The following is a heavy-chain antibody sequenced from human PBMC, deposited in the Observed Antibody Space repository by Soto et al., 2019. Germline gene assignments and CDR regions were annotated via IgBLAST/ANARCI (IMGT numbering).Heavy chain of an antibody. Sequence: ASVKVSCKASGGTFSSYAISWVRQAPGQGLEWMGGIIPIFGTANYAQKLQGRVTMTTDASTSTAYMELRSLRSDDTAVYYCASVTGYYRRWFDPWGQGTLVTVSS. J-gene: IGHJ5*02. CDR2: IIPIFGTA. CDR3: ASVTGYYRRWFDP. V-gene: IGHV1-69*05. D-gene: IGHD3-9*01. CDR1: GGTFSSYA.